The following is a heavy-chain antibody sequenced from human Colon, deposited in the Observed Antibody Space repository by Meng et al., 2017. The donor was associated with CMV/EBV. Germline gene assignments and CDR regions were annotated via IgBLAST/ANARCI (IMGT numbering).Heavy chain of an antibody. Sequence: SETLSLTCAVPGASINSGDYYWAWIRQSPGKGLEWLGYIHHSGNSFYNPSLKSRLSISVDTPNKRFSLNLRSVTAADTAVYYCARENSTSTGGFDFWGQGTLVTVSS. CDR3: ARENSTSTGGFDF. J-gene: IGHJ4*02. D-gene: IGHD2-2*01. V-gene: IGHV4-30-4*08. CDR1: GASINSGDYY. CDR2: IHHSGNS.